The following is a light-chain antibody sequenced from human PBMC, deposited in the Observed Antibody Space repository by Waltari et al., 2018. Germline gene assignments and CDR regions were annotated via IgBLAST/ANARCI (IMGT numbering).Light chain of an antibody. CDR3: NSHGSGSNWL. V-gene: IGLV2-14*03. CDR2: DIP. Sequence: QSALTQPASVSGSPGQLITISCTGTSSDVGRYDYVSWYQQHPGKAPKLSMYDIPNRPSVVSKRFACSKSGNTASLTISGLQAEDEAVYDCNSHGSGSNWLFGGGTRLTFL. CDR1: SSDVGRYDY. J-gene: IGLJ2*01.